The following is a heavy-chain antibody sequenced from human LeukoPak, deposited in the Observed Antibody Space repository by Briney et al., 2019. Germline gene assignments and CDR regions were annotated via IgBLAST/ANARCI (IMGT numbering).Heavy chain of an antibody. CDR2: IYSGGGT. D-gene: IGHD6-19*01. CDR1: GFPVSSSY. CDR3: ARVEVGTVAGNYFDD. J-gene: IGHJ4*02. V-gene: IGHV3-53*04. Sequence: GGSLRLSCTASGFPVSSSYMTWVRQAPGKGLQWVSLIYSGGGTFYADSVKGRFTISRHNFENTLYLQMNNLRAEDTAVYYCARVEVGTVAGNYFDDWGQGTLVTVSS.